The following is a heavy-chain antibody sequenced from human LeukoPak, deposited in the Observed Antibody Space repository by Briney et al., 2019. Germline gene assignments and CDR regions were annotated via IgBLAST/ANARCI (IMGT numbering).Heavy chain of an antibody. Sequence: SETLSLTCAVSGYSISSGYYWGWIRQPPGKGLEWIGSIYHSGSTYYNPSLKSRVTISVDTSKNQSSLKLSSVTAADTAVYYCARHLRGGDSSPIDYWGQGTLVTVSS. V-gene: IGHV4-38-2*01. CDR2: IYHSGST. D-gene: IGHD3-22*01. J-gene: IGHJ4*02. CDR3: ARHLRGGDSSPIDY. CDR1: GYSISSGYY.